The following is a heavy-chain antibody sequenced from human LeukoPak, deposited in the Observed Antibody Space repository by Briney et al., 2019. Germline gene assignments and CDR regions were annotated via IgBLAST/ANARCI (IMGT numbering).Heavy chain of an antibody. J-gene: IGHJ4*02. CDR3: ARVIAVAGSDYFDY. D-gene: IGHD6-19*01. CDR1: GGSISSYY. CDR2: IYTGGST. V-gene: IGHV4-4*07. Sequence: SETLSLTCTVSGGSISSYYWSWIRQPAGNGLEWIGRIYTGGSTNYNPSLKSRVTMSVDTSKNQFSLKLSSVTAADTAVYYCARVIAVAGSDYFDYWGQGTLVTVSS.